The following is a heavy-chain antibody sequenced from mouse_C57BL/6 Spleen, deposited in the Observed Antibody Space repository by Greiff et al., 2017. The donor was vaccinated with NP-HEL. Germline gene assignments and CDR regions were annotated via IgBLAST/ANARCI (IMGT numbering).Heavy chain of an antibody. V-gene: IGHV1-55*01. J-gene: IGHJ2*01. CDR2: IYPGSGST. CDR1: GYTFTSYW. CDR3: ARLGTTVVDY. Sequence: QVHVKQPGAELVKPGASVKMSCKASGYTFTSYWITWVKQRPGQGLEWIGDIYPGSGSTNYNEKFKSKATLTVDTSSSTAYMQLSSLTSEDSAVYYCARLGTTVVDYWGQGTTLTVSS. D-gene: IGHD1-1*01.